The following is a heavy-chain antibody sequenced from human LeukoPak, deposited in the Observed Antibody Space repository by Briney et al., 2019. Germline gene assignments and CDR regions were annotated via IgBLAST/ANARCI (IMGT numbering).Heavy chain of an antibody. Sequence: GGSLRLSCGASGFIFTSYGMAWVRQAPGKGLEWVAFIRYDGSNKDYADSMKGRFTISRDNSKNTLYLQMNSLRAEDTAVYYCAKSGSSYGFDYWGQGTLVTVSS. CDR2: IRYDGSNK. D-gene: IGHD5-18*01. J-gene: IGHJ4*02. CDR1: GFIFTSYG. V-gene: IGHV3-30*02. CDR3: AKSGSSYGFDY.